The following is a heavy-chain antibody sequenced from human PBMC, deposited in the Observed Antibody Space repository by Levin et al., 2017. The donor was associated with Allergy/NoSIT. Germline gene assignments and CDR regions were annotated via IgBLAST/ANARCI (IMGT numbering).Heavy chain of an antibody. CDR1: GFTFSSYS. V-gene: IGHV3-48*02. J-gene: IGHJ4*02. CDR3: ARGPRTGIAAAGTRGPLKY. D-gene: IGHD6-13*01. Sequence: GESLKISCAASGFTFSSYSMNWVRQAPGKGLEWVSYISSSSSTIYYADSVKGRFTISRDNAKNSLYLQMNSLRDEDTAVYYCARGPRTGIAAAGTRGPLKYWGQGTLVTVSS. CDR2: ISSSSSTI.